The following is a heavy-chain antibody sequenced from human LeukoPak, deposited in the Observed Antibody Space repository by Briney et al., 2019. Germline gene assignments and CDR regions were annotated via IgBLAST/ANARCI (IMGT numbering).Heavy chain of an antibody. CDR2: IYNSRNT. D-gene: IGHD6-19*01. V-gene: IGHV4-59*01. CDR3: ARDQAVAGEYYFDY. CDR1: GGSISSYY. Sequence: SETLSLTCTVSGGSISSYYWSWIRQPPGKGLEWIGYIYNSRNTNYNPSLNSRVTIPVDTSKNQFSLKLSSVTAADTAVYYCARDQAVAGEYYFDYWGQGTLVTVSS. J-gene: IGHJ4*02.